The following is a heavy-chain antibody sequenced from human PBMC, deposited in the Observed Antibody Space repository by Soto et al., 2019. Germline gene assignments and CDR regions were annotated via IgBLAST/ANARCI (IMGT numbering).Heavy chain of an antibody. CDR1: GFTFSMYG. J-gene: IGHJ4*02. CDR2: IYSDGSHQ. Sequence: QVQLVESGGGVVQPGSSRRLSCEASGFTFSMYGMHWVRQAPGKGLEWVGVIYSDGSHQYYGDSVKGRFTISRDNSNKMVYLQMTGLRLDDSALYYCARDRRVIPDADMDYWGQGVLVTVSS. D-gene: IGHD2-21*01. CDR3: ARDRRVIPDADMDY. V-gene: IGHV3-30*03.